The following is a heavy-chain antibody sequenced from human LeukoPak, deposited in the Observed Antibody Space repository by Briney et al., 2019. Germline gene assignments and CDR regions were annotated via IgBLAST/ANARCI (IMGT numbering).Heavy chain of an antibody. V-gene: IGHV3-15*01. CDR1: GFIFNNAW. CDR3: TTGIVSSSSGT. D-gene: IGHD6-6*01. Sequence: GGSLRLSCAASGFIFNNAWMSWVRQAPGKGLEWVGRIKSKTDGGTTDYTAPVKGRFIISRDDSKNMLFLQMDGLKAEDTAVYYCTTGIVSSSSGTWGQGTLVTVSS. J-gene: IGHJ5*02. CDR2: IKSKTDGGTT.